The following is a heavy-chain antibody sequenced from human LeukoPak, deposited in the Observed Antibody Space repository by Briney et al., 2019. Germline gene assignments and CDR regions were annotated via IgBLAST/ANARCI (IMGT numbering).Heavy chain of an antibody. CDR3: VAWGNSGNS. CDR1: GFTFSGHW. J-gene: IGHJ3*01. Sequence: GGSLRLSCAASGFTFSGHWMSWVRQAPAKGLEWVAHMDGDGSQIYYMDFVKGRFTISRDNAKNSLYLQMNGLRAEDTAVYYCVAWGNSGNSWGQGTMVIVSS. V-gene: IGHV3-7*01. D-gene: IGHD1-26*01. CDR2: MDGDGSQI.